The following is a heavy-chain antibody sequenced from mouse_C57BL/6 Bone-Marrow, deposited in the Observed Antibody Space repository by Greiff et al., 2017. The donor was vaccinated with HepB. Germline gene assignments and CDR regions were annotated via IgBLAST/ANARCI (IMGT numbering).Heavy chain of an antibody. CDR2: IYPRSGNT. Sequence: VQLKESGAELARPGASVKLSCKASGYTFTSYGISWVKQRTGQGLEWIGEIYPRSGNTYYNVKFKGKATLTADKSSSTAYMELRSLTSEDSAVYFCARGVTTVVARYAMDYWGQGTSVTVSS. V-gene: IGHV1-81*01. J-gene: IGHJ4*01. CDR3: ARGVTTVVARYAMDY. D-gene: IGHD1-1*01. CDR1: GYTFTSYG.